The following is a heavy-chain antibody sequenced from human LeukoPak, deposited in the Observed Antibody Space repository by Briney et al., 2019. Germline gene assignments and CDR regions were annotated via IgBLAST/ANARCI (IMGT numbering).Heavy chain of an antibody. J-gene: IGHJ4*02. D-gene: IGHD3-22*01. CDR1: GGSFSGYY. V-gene: IGHV4-34*01. CDR3: ARGPPCDYDSSGYYRFDY. CDR2: INHSGRT. Sequence: PSETLSLTCAVNGGSFSGYYWTWIRQPPGKGLEWIGEINHSGRTKCTPSLESRVTISGDTSKKQFSLKLSYVTAADTAVYYCARGPPCDYDSSGYYRFDYWGQGILVTVSA.